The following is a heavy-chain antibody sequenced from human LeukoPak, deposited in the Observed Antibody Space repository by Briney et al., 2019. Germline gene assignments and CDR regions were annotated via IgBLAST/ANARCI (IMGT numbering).Heavy chain of an antibody. J-gene: IGHJ4*02. V-gene: IGHV4-59*08. CDR3: ARLVEDLHYFDY. Sequence: SETLSLTCTVSGGSISSYYWSWIRQPPGKGLEWIGYIYYSGSTNYNPSLKSRVTISVDTSKNQFSLKLSSVTAADTAVYYCARLVEDLHYFDYWGRGTPVTVSS. D-gene: IGHD2-15*01. CDR2: IYYSGST. CDR1: GGSISSYY.